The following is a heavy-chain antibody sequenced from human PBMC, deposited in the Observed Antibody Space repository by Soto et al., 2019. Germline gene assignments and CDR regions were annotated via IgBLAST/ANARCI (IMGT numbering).Heavy chain of an antibody. D-gene: IGHD6-19*01. CDR3: AKELSGYSSGWYAKPFDY. J-gene: IGHJ4*02. CDR1: GFTFSSYG. CDR2: ISYDGSNK. V-gene: IGHV3-30*18. Sequence: GGSLRLSCAASGFTFSSYGMHWVRQAPGKGLEWVAVISYDGSNKYYADSVKGRFTISRDNSKNTLYLQMNSLRAEDTAVYYCAKELSGYSSGWYAKPFDYWGQGTLVTVSS.